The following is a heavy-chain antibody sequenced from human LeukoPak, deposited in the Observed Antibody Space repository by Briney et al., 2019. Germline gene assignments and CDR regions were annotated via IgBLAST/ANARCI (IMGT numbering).Heavy chain of an antibody. CDR2: ISSSGSTI. CDR1: GFTFSDYY. V-gene: IGHV3-11*01. J-gene: IGHJ6*02. D-gene: IGHD4-17*01. CDR3: ARDYDTVTIAHEYYYYYGMDV. Sequence: PGGSLRLSCAASGFTFSDYYMSWIRQAPGKGLEWVSYISSSGSTIYYADSVKGRFTISRDNAKNSLYLQMNSLRAEDTAVYYCARDYDTVTIAHEYYYYYGMDVWGQGTTVTVSS.